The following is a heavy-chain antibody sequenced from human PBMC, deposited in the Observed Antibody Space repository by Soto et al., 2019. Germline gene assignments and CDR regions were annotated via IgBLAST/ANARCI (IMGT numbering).Heavy chain of an antibody. V-gene: IGHV4-31*02. D-gene: IGHD6-19*01. CDR1: GGCISSGGYY. CDR3: ARDCSGWYNWFDP. CDR2: VYYSGNT. J-gene: IGHJ5*02. Sequence: PSETLSLTCTVSGGCISSGGYYWSWIRQHPGKGLEWIGYVYYSGNTYYNPSLKSRVTISVDTSKNQFSLKLTSVTAADMAVYYCARDCSGWYNWFDPWGQGTLVTVSS.